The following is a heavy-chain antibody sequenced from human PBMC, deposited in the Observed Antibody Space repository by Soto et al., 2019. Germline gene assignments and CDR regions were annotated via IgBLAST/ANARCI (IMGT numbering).Heavy chain of an antibody. CDR1: GGSISSYY. CDR2: IYYSGST. Sequence: QVQLQESGPGLVKPSETLSLTCTVSGGSISSYYWSWIRQPPGKGLEWIGYIYYSGSTNYNPSLRRRVTISVDTSKNQFSLKLSSVTAADTAVYYCARAVPSYDSSGYHYYYYDGMDVWGQGTTVTVSS. V-gene: IGHV4-59*01. CDR3: ARAVPSYDSSGYHYYYYDGMDV. D-gene: IGHD3-22*01. J-gene: IGHJ6*02.